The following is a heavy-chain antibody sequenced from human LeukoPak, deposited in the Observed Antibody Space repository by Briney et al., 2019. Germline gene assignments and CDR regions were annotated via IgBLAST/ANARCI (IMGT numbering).Heavy chain of an antibody. D-gene: IGHD6-19*01. CDR2: INPNSGGT. V-gene: IGHV1-2*06. CDR1: GYTFTGYY. CDR3: ARDPRIAVAGKYFDY. Sequence: AASVKVSCKASGYTFTGYYVHWVRQAPGQGLEWMGRINPNSGGTNYEQKFQGRVTMTRDTSISTAYMGLSRLRSDDTAVYYCARDPRIAVAGKYFDYWGQGTLVTVSS. J-gene: IGHJ4*02.